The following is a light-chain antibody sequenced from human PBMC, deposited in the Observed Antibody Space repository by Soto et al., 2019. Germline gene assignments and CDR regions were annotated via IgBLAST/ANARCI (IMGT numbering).Light chain of an antibody. CDR1: SSDVGSYNV. CDR3: CSYAGNSLYV. J-gene: IGLJ1*01. CDR2: EGS. V-gene: IGLV2-23*01. Sequence: QSALTQPASVSGSPGQSITISCTGTSSDVGSYNVVSWYQQHPGKAPKLMIYEGSKRPSGFSNRFSGSKSGNTASLTTSGLQAEDEADYYCCSYAGNSLYVFGTGTKVTVL.